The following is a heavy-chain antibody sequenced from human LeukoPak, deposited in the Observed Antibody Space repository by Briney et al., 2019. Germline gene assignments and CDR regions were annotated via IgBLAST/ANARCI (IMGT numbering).Heavy chain of an antibody. D-gene: IGHD1-26*01. Sequence: EPGGSLRLSCAASGFTFISYDMNWVRQAPGKGPEWLSYISSRGTTMYYADSVKGRFTISRDNAKNSLYLQMNSLRAEDTAVYYCAVDNGIVGAEGHFDYWGQGTLVTVSS. CDR1: GFTFISYD. CDR3: AVDNGIVGAEGHFDY. V-gene: IGHV3-48*01. J-gene: IGHJ4*02. CDR2: ISSRGTTM.